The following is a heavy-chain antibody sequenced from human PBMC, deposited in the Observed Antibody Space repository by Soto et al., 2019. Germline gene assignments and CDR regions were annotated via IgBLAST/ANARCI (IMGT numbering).Heavy chain of an antibody. CDR2: ISGSGGST. D-gene: IGHD3-22*01. V-gene: IGHV3-23*01. Sequence: PGGSLRLSCAASGFTFSTYAMTWVRQAPGKGLEWVSAISGSGGSTYYADSVEGRFTISRDNSKNTLYVQMNSLRAEDTAIYYFAKMYYYDSSGSRGYFDYWGQGTLVTVSS. CDR3: AKMYYYDSSGSRGYFDY. CDR1: GFTFSTYA. J-gene: IGHJ4*02.